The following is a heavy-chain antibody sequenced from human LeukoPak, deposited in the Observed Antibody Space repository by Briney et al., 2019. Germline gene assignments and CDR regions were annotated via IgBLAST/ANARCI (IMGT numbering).Heavy chain of an antibody. J-gene: IGHJ4*02. D-gene: IGHD2-2*01. Sequence: SETLSPTCAVYGGSFSGYYWSWIRQPPGKGLEWIGEINHSGSTNYNPSLKSRVTISVDTSKNQFSLKLSSVTAADTAVYYCVRGRRYQLLNFDYWGQGTLVTVSS. CDR3: VRGRRYQLLNFDY. CDR2: INHSGST. V-gene: IGHV4-34*01. CDR1: GGSFSGYY.